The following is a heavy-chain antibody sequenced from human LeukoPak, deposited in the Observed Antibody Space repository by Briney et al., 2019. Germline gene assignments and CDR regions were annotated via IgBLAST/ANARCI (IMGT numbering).Heavy chain of an antibody. J-gene: IGHJ4*02. D-gene: IGHD6-13*01. CDR2: IYYSGST. Sequence: SETLSLTCTVSGASISGYYWSWTRQPPGKGLEWIGYIYYSGSTNYNPSLKSRVTMSVDTSKNQFSLNLSSMTAADTAVYHCAGPTLDGSSWYYYWGQGTLVTVSS. CDR3: AGPTLDGSSWYYY. V-gene: IGHV4-59*01. CDR1: GASISGYY.